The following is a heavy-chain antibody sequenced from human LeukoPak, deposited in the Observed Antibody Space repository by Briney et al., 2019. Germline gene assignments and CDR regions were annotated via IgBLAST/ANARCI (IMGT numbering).Heavy chain of an antibody. J-gene: IGHJ4*02. CDR2: IRYDGSNK. CDR1: GFTFSSYG. V-gene: IGHV3-30*02. CDR3: AKGRYNWNDGASGYFDY. D-gene: IGHD1-20*01. Sequence: PGGSLRLSCAASGFTFSSYGMHWVRQAPGKGLEWVAFIRYDGSNKYHADSVKGRFTISRDNSKNTLYLQMNSLRAEDTAVYYCAKGRYNWNDGASGYFDYWGQGTLVTVSS.